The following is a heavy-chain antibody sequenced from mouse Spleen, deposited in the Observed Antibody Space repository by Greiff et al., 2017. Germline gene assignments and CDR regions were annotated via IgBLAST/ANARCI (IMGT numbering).Heavy chain of an antibody. CDR2: ISYDGSN. D-gene: IGHD2-3*01. V-gene: IGHV3-6*01. Sequence: ESGPGLVKPSQSLSLTCSVTGYSITSGYYWNWIRQFPGNKLEWMGYISYDGSNNYNPSLKNRISITRDTSKNQFFLKLNSVTTEDTATYYCAREDGYHDYWGQGTTLTVSS. CDR3: AREDGYHDY. CDR1: GYSITSGYY. J-gene: IGHJ2*01.